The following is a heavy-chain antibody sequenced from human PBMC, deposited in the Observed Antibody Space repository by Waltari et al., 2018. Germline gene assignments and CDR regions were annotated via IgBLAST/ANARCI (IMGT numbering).Heavy chain of an antibody. D-gene: IGHD3-9*01. V-gene: IGHV3-9*01. J-gene: IGHJ6*02. CDR1: GLSFDHYA. CDR3: VKAFRGFEAYYYGMDV. CDR2: ISWNGGSL. Sequence: EVQLVESGGGLVQSGGSLRLSCAASGLSFDHYAMHWVRQVPGKGMEWVAGISWNGGSLGYGTSVKGRFTISRDNGKKYLYLQINSLRNEDTALYYCVKAFRGFEAYYYGMDVWGHGTTVIVSS.